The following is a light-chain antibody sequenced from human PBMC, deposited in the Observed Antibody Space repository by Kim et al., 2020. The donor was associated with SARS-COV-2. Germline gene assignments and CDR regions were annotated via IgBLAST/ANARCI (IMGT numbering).Light chain of an antibody. CDR1: SSDVGGYNY. CDR3: SSYAGSNNPYV. J-gene: IGLJ1*01. V-gene: IGLV2-8*01. Sequence: QSVTISCTGTSSDVGGYNYVSWYQQHPGTAPKLMIYEVTERPSGVPDRFSGSKSGNTASLTVSGLQAEDEAHYYCSSYAGSNNPYVFGTGTKVTVL. CDR2: EVT.